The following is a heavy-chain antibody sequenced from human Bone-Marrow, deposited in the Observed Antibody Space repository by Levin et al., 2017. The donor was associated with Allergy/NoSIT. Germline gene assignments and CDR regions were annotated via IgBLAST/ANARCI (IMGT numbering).Heavy chain of an antibody. J-gene: IGHJ4*02. CDR2: IYYSGST. CDR1: GGSISSGSDY. D-gene: IGHD3-10*01. Sequence: SQTLSLTCTVSGGSISSGSDYWSWIRQHPEKGLEWIGFIYYSGSTYYNPSLKSRVTISLDTSKNQFSLQLRSVTAADTAVYYCARDVRISRDSGTYLHYFDRWGQGTLVTVSS. V-gene: IGHV4-31*03. CDR3: ARDVRISRDSGTYLHYFDR.